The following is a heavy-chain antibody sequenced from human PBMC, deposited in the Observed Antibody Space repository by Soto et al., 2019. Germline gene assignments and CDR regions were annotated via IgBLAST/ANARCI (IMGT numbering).Heavy chain of an antibody. CDR1: GYSFTSYW. CDR3: AAPNCSSTSCYHLGYYYYGMDV. CDR2: IDPSDSYT. Sequence: GEPLKISCKGSGYSFTSYWISWVRQMPGKGLEWMGRIDPSDSYTNYSPSFQGHVTISADKSISTAYLQWSSLKASDTAMYYCAAPNCSSTSCYHLGYYYYGMDVWGQGTTVTVS. V-gene: IGHV5-10-1*01. D-gene: IGHD2-2*01. J-gene: IGHJ6*02.